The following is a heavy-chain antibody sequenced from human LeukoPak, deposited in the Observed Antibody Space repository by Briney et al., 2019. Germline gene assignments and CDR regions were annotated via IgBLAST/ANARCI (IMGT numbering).Heavy chain of an antibody. CDR2: IRNKTYGGTT. Sequence: GGSLRLSCTASGFTFGDYAMSWVRQAPGKGLEWVSFIRNKTYGGTTEYAASVKGRFTISRDDSKSIAYLQMNSLKTEDTAVYYCTRDFGVVPKTPCYFDYWGQGTLVTVSS. CDR3: TRDFGVVPKTPCYFDY. CDR1: GFTFGDYA. D-gene: IGHD3-3*01. J-gene: IGHJ4*02. V-gene: IGHV3-49*04.